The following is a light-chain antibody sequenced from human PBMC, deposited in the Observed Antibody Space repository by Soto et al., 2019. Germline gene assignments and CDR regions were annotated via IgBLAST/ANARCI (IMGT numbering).Light chain of an antibody. CDR2: GAS. J-gene: IGKJ5*01. CDR3: QQFNSYTIT. CDR1: QSVSSSS. V-gene: IGKV3-20*01. Sequence: EIVLTQSPGTLSLSPGERATLSCWASQSVSSSSLAWYQQKPGQAPRLLMYGASSRATGIPDRFRGSGSGTDFTLTISRLESEDFAVYYCQQFNSYTITFGQGTRLEIK.